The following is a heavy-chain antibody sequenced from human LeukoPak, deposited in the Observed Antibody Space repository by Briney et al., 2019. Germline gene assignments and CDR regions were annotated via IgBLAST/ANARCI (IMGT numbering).Heavy chain of an antibody. D-gene: IGHD6-19*01. V-gene: IGHV1-8*01. CDR1: GYTFTSYD. CDR3: ARGRSGWYLWFDP. Sequence: ASVKVSCKASGYTFTSYDINWVRQATGQGLEWMGWMNPNSGNTGCAQKFQGRVTITRNTSISTAYMELSSLRSEDTAVYDCARGRSGWYLWFDPWGQGTLVTVSS. CDR2: MNPNSGNT. J-gene: IGHJ5*02.